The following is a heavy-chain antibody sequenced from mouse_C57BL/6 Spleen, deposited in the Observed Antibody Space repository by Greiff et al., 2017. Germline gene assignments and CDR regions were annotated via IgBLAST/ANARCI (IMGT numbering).Heavy chain of an antibody. Sequence: DVMLVESGGGLVKPGGSLKLSCAASGFTFSSYAMSWVRQTPEKRLEWVATISDGGSYTYYPDNVKGRFTISRDNAKNNLYLQMSHLKSEDTAMYYCARDSSGAMDYWGQGTSVTVSS. CDR3: ARDSSGAMDY. J-gene: IGHJ4*01. CDR1: GFTFSSYA. V-gene: IGHV5-4*01. D-gene: IGHD3-2*02. CDR2: ISDGGSYT.